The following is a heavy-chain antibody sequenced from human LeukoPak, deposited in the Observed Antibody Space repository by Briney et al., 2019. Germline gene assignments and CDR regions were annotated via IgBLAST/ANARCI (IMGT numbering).Heavy chain of an antibody. Sequence: ASVKVSCKASGFAFTSSAVQWVRQARGQRLEWIGWIVVGSGNTNYAQKFQERVTITRDMSTSTAYMELSSLRSEDTAVYYCAADLTTVAFDIWGQGTMVTVSS. CDR3: AADLTTVAFDI. V-gene: IGHV1-58*01. D-gene: IGHD1-14*01. CDR2: IVVGSGNT. CDR1: GFAFTSSA. J-gene: IGHJ3*02.